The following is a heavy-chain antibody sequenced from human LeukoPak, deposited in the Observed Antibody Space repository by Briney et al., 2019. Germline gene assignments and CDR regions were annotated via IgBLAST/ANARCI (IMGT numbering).Heavy chain of an antibody. CDR2: INHSGST. D-gene: IGHD5-12*01. Sequence: QASETLSLTCTVSGGSISSSNYYWGWIRQPPGKGLEWIGEINHSGSTNYNPSLKSRVTISVDTSKNQFSLKLSSVTAADTAVYYCARPSVARYWYFDLWGRGTLVTVSS. CDR1: GGSISSSNYY. V-gene: IGHV4-39*07. CDR3: ARPSVARYWYFDL. J-gene: IGHJ2*01.